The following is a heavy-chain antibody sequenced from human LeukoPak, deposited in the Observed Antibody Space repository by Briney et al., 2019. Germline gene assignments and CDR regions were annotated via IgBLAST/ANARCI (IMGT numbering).Heavy chain of an antibody. V-gene: IGHV1-69*06. CDR2: IIPIFGTA. CDR1: GGTFSSYA. J-gene: IGHJ3*02. D-gene: IGHD4-17*01. CDR3: ASWQMTTVTTLAFDI. Sequence: ASVKVSCKASGGTFSSYALSWVRQAPGQGLEWMGGIIPIFGTANYAQKFQGRVTITADKSTSTAYMELSSLRSEDTAVYYCASWQMTTVTTLAFDIWGQGTMVTVSS.